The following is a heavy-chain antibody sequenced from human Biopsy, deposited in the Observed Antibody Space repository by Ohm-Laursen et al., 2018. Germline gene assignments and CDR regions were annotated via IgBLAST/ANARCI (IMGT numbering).Heavy chain of an antibody. CDR3: VGEPKTGTAEAWYFDL. D-gene: IGHD3-9*01. CDR1: GASVKTSGYF. Sequence: TLSLTCSVSGASVKTSGYFWAWIRQRPGKGPEWIGYISYNERTHYNPSLTSRLAISFDTSNNRISLQLRSVSVADTAVYYCVGEPKTGTAEAWYFDLWGRGSPVTVPS. CDR2: ISYNERT. J-gene: IGHJ2*01. V-gene: IGHV4-31*03.